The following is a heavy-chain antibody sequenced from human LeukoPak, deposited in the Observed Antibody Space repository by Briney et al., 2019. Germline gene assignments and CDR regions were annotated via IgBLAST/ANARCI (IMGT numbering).Heavy chain of an antibody. D-gene: IGHD1-26*01. CDR2: VSGKSIAI. CDR1: GFTFSDYG. Sequence: GGSLRLSCAASGFTFSDYGMNWVRQAPGKGLEWLSFVSGKSIAIYYADSVKGRFTISRDNSKNTLYLQMNSLRAEDTAVYYCAKDSPVATRWGQGTLVTVSS. CDR3: AKDSPVATR. V-gene: IGHV3-48*01. J-gene: IGHJ4*02.